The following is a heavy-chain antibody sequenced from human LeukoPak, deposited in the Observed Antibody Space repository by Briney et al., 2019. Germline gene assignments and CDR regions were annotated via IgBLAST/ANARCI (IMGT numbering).Heavy chain of an antibody. CDR1: GYTFTGYY. J-gene: IGHJ3*02. CDR3: ARGSSLIAVAGTGDFDAFDI. Sequence: ASVKVSCKASGYTFTGYYMHWVRQAPGQGLEWMGIINPSGGSTSYAQKFQGRVTMTRDMSTSTVYMELSSLRSEDTAVYYCARGSSLIAVAGTGDFDAFDIWGQGTMVTVSS. V-gene: IGHV1-46*01. D-gene: IGHD6-19*01. CDR2: INPSGGST.